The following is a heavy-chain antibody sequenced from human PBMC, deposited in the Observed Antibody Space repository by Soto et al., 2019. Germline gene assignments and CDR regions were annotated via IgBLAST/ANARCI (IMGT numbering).Heavy chain of an antibody. CDR1: GGSISSSS. CDR3: ARARFCTSTSCYHYFDF. CDR2: IYNNGRT. V-gene: IGHV4-59*01. Sequence: PSETLSPTCTVSGGSISSSSWSWIRQPPGRGLEWIGYIYNNGRTDYNPSLKSRVTISVDTSKNHFSLKLSSVTPADTAVYYCARARFCTSTSCYHYFDFWGQGTLVTVSS. J-gene: IGHJ4*02. D-gene: IGHD2-2*01.